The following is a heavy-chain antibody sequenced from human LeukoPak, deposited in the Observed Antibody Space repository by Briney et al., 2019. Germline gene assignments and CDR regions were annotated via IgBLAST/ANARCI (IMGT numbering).Heavy chain of an antibody. CDR3: ARNQQLGGHSYYYYGMDV. J-gene: IGHJ6*02. Sequence: PGGSLRLSCAASGFAFSSYAMSWVRQAPGKGLEWVSAISGGGGSTYYADSVKGRFTISRDNSKNTLYLQMNSLRADDTAIYYCARNQQLGGHSYYYYGMDVWGQGTTVTVSS. CDR2: ISGGGGST. CDR1: GFAFSSYA. D-gene: IGHD3-16*01. V-gene: IGHV3-23*01.